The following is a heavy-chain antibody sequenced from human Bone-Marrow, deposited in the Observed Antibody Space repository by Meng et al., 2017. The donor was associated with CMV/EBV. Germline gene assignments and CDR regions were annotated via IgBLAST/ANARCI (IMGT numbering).Heavy chain of an antibody. D-gene: IGHD3-9*01. CDR3: AGERNYDILTGYYPPVD. Sequence: SETLSLTCTVSGGSISSTSYYWGWIRQPPGKGLEWIGGIYYSGSTYYNPSLKSRVTISVDTSKNQFSLKLSSVTAADTAVYYCAGERNYDILTGYYPPVDWGQGTLVTVSS. CDR1: GGSISSTSYY. V-gene: IGHV4-39*01. J-gene: IGHJ4*02. CDR2: IYYSGST.